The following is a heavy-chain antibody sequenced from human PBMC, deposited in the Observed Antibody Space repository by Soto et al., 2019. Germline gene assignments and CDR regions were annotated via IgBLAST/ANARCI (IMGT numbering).Heavy chain of an antibody. Sequence: ASVKVSCKASGYTFTSYGISWVRQAPGQGLEWMGWISAYNGNTNYAQKLQGRGTMTTETSTSTAYMGLRSLRSDDTAVYYCARVGVYYDFWSGYYGSAKNEYFQHWGQGTLVTVSS. CDR3: ARVGVYYDFWSGYYGSAKNEYFQH. CDR1: GYTFTSYG. V-gene: IGHV1-18*01. CDR2: ISAYNGNT. D-gene: IGHD3-3*01. J-gene: IGHJ1*01.